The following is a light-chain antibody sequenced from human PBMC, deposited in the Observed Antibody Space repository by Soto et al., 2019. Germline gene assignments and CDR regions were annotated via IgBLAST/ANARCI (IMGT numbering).Light chain of an antibody. V-gene: IGKV1-9*01. CDR1: QGISSY. J-gene: IGKJ5*01. CDR3: QQLNTYPST. CDR2: AAS. Sequence: DIQLTQSPSFLSASIGDRVTNTCRASQGISSYLAWYQQKPGKAPKLLIYAASTLQSGVPSRFSGSGSGTEFTLTISSLQPEDFATYYCQQLNTYPSTFGQGTRLEIK.